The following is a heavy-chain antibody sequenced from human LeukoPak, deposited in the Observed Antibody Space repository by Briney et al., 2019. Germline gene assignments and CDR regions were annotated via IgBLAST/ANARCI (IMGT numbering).Heavy chain of an antibody. CDR3: ARSPGITKGQFDS. J-gene: IGHJ5*01. CDR2: IIPIFGTA. V-gene: IGHV1-69*13. CDR1: GGTFSSYA. D-gene: IGHD3-10*01. Sequence: SVKVSCKASGGTFSSYAISWVRQAPGQGLEWMGGIIPIFGTANYAQKFQGRVTITADESTSTAYMELSSLRSEDTAVYYCARSPGITKGQFDSWGQGTLVTVSS.